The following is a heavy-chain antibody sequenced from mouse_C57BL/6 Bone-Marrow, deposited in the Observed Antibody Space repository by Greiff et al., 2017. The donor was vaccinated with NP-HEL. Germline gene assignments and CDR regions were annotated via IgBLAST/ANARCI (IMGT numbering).Heavy chain of an antibody. CDR3: ARGNGIDY. CDR2: IDPSDSYT. CDR1: GYTFTSYW. V-gene: IGHV1-50*01. Sequence: VQLQQSGAELVKPGASVKLSCKASGYTFTSYWMQWVKQRPGQGLEWIGEIDPSDSYTNYNQKFKGKATLTVDTSSSTAYMQLSSLTSEDSAVYYCARGNGIDYWGQGTTLTVSS. J-gene: IGHJ2*01.